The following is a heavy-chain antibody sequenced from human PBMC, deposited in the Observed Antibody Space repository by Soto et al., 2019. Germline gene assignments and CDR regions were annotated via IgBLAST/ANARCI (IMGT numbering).Heavy chain of an antibody. CDR2: IFYSGST. V-gene: IGHV4-30-4*01. CDR3: VREGVGFESSGYPSRSFGF. D-gene: IGHD6-19*01. Sequence: SETLSITCTVSGGSISSGGYYWTWIRQPPGKGLEWIGYIFYSGSTYYNPSLKSRVTMSVDTSKNQFSLRLSSVTAADTAVYYCVREGVGFESSGYPSRSFGFWGQGILVTVSS. J-gene: IGHJ4*02. CDR1: GGSISSGGYY.